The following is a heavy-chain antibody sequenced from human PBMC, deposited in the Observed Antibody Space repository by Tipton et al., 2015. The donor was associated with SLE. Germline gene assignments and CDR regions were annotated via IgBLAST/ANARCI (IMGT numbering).Heavy chain of an antibody. Sequence: SLRLSCAASGFTFSSYGMHWVRQAPGKGLEWVAVIWYDGSNKYYADSVKGRFTISRDNSKNTLYLQLNSLRAEDTPVYYCAKDRRSWYYVDYWGQGTLVTVSS. J-gene: IGHJ4*02. CDR2: IWYDGSNK. CDR3: AKDRRSWYYVDY. D-gene: IGHD6-13*01. V-gene: IGHV3-33*06. CDR1: GFTFSSYG.